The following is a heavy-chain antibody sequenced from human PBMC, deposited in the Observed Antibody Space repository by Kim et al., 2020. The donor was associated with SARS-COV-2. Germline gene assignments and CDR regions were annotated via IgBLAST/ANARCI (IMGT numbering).Heavy chain of an antibody. CDR3: ARDRGGLKHYMDV. J-gene: IGHJ6*03. Sequence: SETLSLTCSVSGGSISRDYCSWIRQPPGKGLEWIGYIHYSGSTTYNPSLESRVAISIDTSKNQFSLNLTSVTAADTALYYCARDRGGLKHYMDVWGKGT. CDR2: IHYSGST. D-gene: IGHD3-10*01. V-gene: IGHV4-59*01. CDR1: GGSISRDY.